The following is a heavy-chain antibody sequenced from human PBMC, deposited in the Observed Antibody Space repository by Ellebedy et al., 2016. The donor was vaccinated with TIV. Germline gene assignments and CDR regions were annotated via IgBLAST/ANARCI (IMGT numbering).Heavy chain of an antibody. CDR1: GGSISRSH. D-gene: IGHD2-21*02. Sequence: SETLSLXXTLSGGSISRSHWHWIRQPPGKGLEWIGYFYYSSRTNFNPSLESRATISVDTSKNQFSLKLSSVTAADTAVYYCARANLEYCGGDCNWFGPWGQGTLVTVSS. CDR3: ARANLEYCGGDCNWFGP. CDR2: FYYSSRT. J-gene: IGHJ5*02. V-gene: IGHV4-59*01.